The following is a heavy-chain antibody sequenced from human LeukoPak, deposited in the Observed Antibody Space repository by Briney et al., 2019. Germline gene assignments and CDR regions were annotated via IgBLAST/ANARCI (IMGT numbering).Heavy chain of an antibody. V-gene: IGHV4-61*02. J-gene: IGHJ6*03. Sequence: SQTLSLTCTVSGGSISSGSYYWSWIRQPAGKGLEWIGRIYTSGSTNYNPSLKSRVTISVDTSKNQFSLKLSSVTAADTAVYYCARESQPSGYYYYYYMDVWGKGTTVTVSS. CDR2: IYTSGST. CDR3: ARESQPSGYYYYYYMDV. D-gene: IGHD1-26*01. CDR1: GGSISSGSYY.